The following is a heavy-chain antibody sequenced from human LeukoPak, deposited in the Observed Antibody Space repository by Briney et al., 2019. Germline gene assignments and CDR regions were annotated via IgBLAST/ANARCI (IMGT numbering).Heavy chain of an antibody. CDR2: ISGSGGST. D-gene: IGHD3-22*01. Sequence: GGSLRLSCAASGFTFSSYAMSWVRQAPGKGLEWVSAISGSGGSTYYADSVKGRFTISRDNSKNTLYLQMNSLRAEDTAVYYCAKLQGSSGYYPLDYWGQGTLVTVSS. V-gene: IGHV3-23*01. CDR3: AKLQGSSGYYPLDY. CDR1: GFTFSSYA. J-gene: IGHJ4*02.